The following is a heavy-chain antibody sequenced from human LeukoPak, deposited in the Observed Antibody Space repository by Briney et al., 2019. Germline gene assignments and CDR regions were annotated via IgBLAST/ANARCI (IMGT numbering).Heavy chain of an antibody. D-gene: IGHD6-13*01. J-gene: IGHJ4*02. CDR1: GFTFSSYA. CDR3: AKDRAQQLVLDF. V-gene: IGHV3-23*01. Sequence: GGSLRLSCAASGFTFSSYAMSWVRQAPGKGLEWVPAIIGSGSSTYYADSVKGRFTISRDNSKNTLFPQMNSLRAEDTAVYYCAKDRAQQLVLDFWGQGTLVTVSS. CDR2: IIGSGSST.